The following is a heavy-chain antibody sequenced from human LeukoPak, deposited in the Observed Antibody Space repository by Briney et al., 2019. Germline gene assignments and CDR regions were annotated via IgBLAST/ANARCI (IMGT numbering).Heavy chain of an antibody. D-gene: IGHD4-17*01. CDR3: ARAPTTVHYYYMDV. J-gene: IGHJ6*03. V-gene: IGHV4-38-2*02. Sequence: SETLSLTCTVSGYSISSGYYWGWIRQPPGKGLEWIGSIYHSGSTYYNPSLKSRVTILVDTSKNQFSLKLSSVTAAATAVYYCARAPTTVHYYYMDVWGKGTTVTVSS. CDR1: GYSISSGYY. CDR2: IYHSGST.